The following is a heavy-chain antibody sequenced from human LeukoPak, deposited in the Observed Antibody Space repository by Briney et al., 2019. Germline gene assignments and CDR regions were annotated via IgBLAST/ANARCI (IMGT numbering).Heavy chain of an antibody. V-gene: IGHV4-59*01. CDR3: ATGYSSTWYYFDY. J-gene: IGHJ4*02. CDR1: GDSISSYY. CDR2: IYHSGST. D-gene: IGHD6-13*01. Sequence: SETLSLTCTVSGDSISSYYWSWIRQPPGKRLEWIGYIYHSGSTNYNPSLKSRVTTSADTSKYQFSLKLSSVTAADTAVYYCATGYSSTWYYFDYWGQGTLVTVSS.